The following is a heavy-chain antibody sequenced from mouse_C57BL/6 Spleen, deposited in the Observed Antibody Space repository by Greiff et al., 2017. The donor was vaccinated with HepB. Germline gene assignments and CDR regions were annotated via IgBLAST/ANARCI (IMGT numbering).Heavy chain of an antibody. J-gene: IGHJ3*01. CDR1: GYTFTDYE. CDR3: TRDSPAWFAY. D-gene: IGHD6-1*01. CDR2: IDPETGGT. V-gene: IGHV1-15*01. Sequence: VQGVESGAELVRPGASVTLSCKASGYTFTDYEMHWVKQTPVHGLEWIGAIDPETGGTAYNQKFKGKAILTADKSSSTAYMELRSLTSEDSAVYYCTRDSPAWFAYWGQGTLVTVSA.